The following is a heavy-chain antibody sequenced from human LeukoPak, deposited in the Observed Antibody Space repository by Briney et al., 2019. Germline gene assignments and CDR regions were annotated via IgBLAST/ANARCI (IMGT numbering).Heavy chain of an antibody. J-gene: IGHJ4*02. CDR3: AKDRPNYYGSNGHYYKLNGDC. CDR2: ISSSSSTI. V-gene: IGHV3-48*01. Sequence: GGSLRLSCAASGFTFSSYSMNWVRQAPGKGLEWVSYISSSSSTIYYADSVKGRFTISRDNAKNSLYLQMNSLRAEDTAVYYCAKDRPNYYGSNGHYYKLNGDCWGQGTLVTVSS. D-gene: IGHD3-22*01. CDR1: GFTFSSYS.